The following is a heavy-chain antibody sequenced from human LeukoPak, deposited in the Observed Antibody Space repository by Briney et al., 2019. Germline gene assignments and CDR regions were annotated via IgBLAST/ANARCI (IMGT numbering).Heavy chain of an antibody. CDR3: ARMYYYDSSGLTWGFDY. J-gene: IGHJ4*02. CDR1: GFTVSSNY. CDR2: IYSGGST. D-gene: IGHD3-22*01. V-gene: IGHV3-53*01. Sequence: GGSLRLSCAASGFTVSSNYMSWVRQAPGKGLEWVSVIYSGGSTYYADSVKGRFTISRDNSKNTLYLQMNSLRAEDTAVYYCARMYYYDSSGLTWGFDYWGQGTLVTVSP.